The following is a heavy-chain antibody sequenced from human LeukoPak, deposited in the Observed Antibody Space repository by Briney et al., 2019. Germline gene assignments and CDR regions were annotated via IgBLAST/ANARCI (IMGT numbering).Heavy chain of an antibody. D-gene: IGHD2-2*02. CDR2: INPNSGGT. V-gene: IGHV1-2*02. J-gene: IGHJ4*02. CDR3: ARDSSPFHQLLYEDDVRGDY. CDR1: GYTFTGYY. Sequence: GASVKVSCKASGYTFTGYYMHWVRQAPGQGLEWMGWINPNSGGTNYAQKFQGRVTMTRDTSISTAYMELSRLRSDDTAVYYCARDSSPFHQLLYEDDVRGDYWGQGTLVTVSS.